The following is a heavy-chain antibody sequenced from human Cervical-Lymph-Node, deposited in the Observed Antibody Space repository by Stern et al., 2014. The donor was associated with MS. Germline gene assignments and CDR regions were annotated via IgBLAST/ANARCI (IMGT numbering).Heavy chain of an antibody. D-gene: IGHD3-9*01. CDR2: IWHDGSNK. J-gene: IGHJ4*02. CDR3: ARQGHILTGPPLDY. Sequence: VQLVESGGGVVQPGRSLRLSCAASGFTFSSYGMHWVRQATGKGLEWVAVIWHDGSNKYYADSVKGRFTISRDNSKNTLYLQMNSLRAEDTAVYYCARQGHILTGPPLDYWGQGTLVTVSS. V-gene: IGHV3-33*01. CDR1: GFTFSSYG.